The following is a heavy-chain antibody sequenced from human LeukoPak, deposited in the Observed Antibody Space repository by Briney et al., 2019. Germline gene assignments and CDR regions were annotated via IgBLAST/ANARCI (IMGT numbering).Heavy chain of an antibody. CDR1: GFTFDDYA. Sequence: PGGSLRLSCAASGFTFDDYAVHWVRQAPGKGLVWVSRINSDGSSTSYADSVKGRFTISRDNAKNSLYVQMNSLRTEDTALYYCAKGYRTGRWLPLDYWGQGTLVTVSS. CDR3: AKGYRTGRWLPLDY. J-gene: IGHJ4*02. CDR2: INSDGSST. V-gene: IGHV3-74*01. D-gene: IGHD5-24*01.